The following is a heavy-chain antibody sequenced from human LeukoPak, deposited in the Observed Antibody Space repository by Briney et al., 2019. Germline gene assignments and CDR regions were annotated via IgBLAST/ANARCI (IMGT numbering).Heavy chain of an antibody. CDR3: ASGVLRYLDWLADWYFDL. D-gene: IGHD3-9*01. V-gene: IGHV4-4*02. J-gene: IGHJ2*01. Sequence: PSETLSLTCAVSGGSISSTNWWSWVRQPPGKGLEWIGEISHSGSTNYNPSLKSRVTISVDKSKNRFSLKLSSVTAADTAVYYCASGVLRYLDWLADWYFDLWGRGTLVTVSS. CDR2: ISHSGST. CDR1: GGSISSTNW.